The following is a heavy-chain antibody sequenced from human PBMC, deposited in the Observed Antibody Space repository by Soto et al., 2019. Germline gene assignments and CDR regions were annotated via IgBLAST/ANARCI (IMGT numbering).Heavy chain of an antibody. D-gene: IGHD3-10*01. CDR1: GGSISSGDYY. V-gene: IGHV4-30-4*01. CDR2: IYYSGST. Sequence: QVQLQESGPGLVKPSQTLSLTCTVSGGSISSGDYYWSWIRQPPGKGLEWIGYIYYSGSTYYNPSLKSRVTISVDTSKNQISLKLSSVTAADTAVYYCASGELWFGGRATSPFFDYWGQGTLVTVSS. CDR3: ASGELWFGGRATSPFFDY. J-gene: IGHJ4*02.